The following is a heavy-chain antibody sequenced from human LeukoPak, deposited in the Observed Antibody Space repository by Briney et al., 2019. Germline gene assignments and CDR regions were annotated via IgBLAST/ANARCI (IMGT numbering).Heavy chain of an antibody. CDR3: AREDYVWGSYRYDAFDI. J-gene: IGHJ3*02. Sequence: GGSLRLSCAASGFTFSSYSMTWVRQAPGKGLEWVSSISSSSSYIYYADSVKGRFTISRDNAKNSLYLQMNSLRAEDTAVYYCAREDYVWGSYRYDAFDIWGQGTMVTVSS. V-gene: IGHV3-21*04. CDR1: GFTFSSYS. CDR2: ISSSSSYI. D-gene: IGHD3-16*02.